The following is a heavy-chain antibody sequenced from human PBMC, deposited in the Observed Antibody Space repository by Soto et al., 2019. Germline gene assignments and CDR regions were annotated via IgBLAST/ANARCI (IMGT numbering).Heavy chain of an antibody. V-gene: IGHV6-1*01. Sequence: SQTLSLTCAISGDSVSSNSAAWNWIRQSPSRGLEWLGRTYYRSKWYNDYAVSVKSRITINPDTSKNQFSLQLNSVTPEDTAVYYCARDLGSGSYYYYYYGMDVWGQGTTVTVSS. CDR2: TYYRSKWYN. CDR1: GDSVSSNSAA. J-gene: IGHJ6*02. CDR3: ARDLGSGSYYYYYYGMDV. D-gene: IGHD3-10*01.